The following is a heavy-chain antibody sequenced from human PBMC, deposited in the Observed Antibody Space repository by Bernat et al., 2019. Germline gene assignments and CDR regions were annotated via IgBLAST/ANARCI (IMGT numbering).Heavy chain of an antibody. V-gene: IGHV3-30-3*01. Sequence: QVQLVESGGGVVQPGRSLRLSCAASGFTFSSYAMHWVRQAPGKGLEWVAVISYDGSNKYYADSVKGRFTISRDNSKNTLYLQMNSLRAEDTAVYYRATGVSDGGIAAGDYWGQGTLVTVSS. CDR2: ISYDGSNK. CDR3: ATGVSDGGIAAGDY. D-gene: IGHD6-13*01. J-gene: IGHJ4*02. CDR1: GFTFSSYA.